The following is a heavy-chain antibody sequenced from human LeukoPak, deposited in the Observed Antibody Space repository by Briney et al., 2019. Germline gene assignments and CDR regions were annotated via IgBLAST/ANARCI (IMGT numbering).Heavy chain of an antibody. D-gene: IGHD6-6*01. J-gene: IGHJ4*02. CDR3: SNGIYSSSY. CDR2: IKQDGSQQ. CDR1: GFTFTRYW. V-gene: IGHV3-7*01. Sequence: GGSLRLSCATSGFTFTRYWMSWIRQAPGKGLEWVANIKQDGSQQYYLDSVEGRFTISRDNAKNSLYLQVNNLRAEDTAVYYCSNGIYSSSYWGQGTLVTVSS.